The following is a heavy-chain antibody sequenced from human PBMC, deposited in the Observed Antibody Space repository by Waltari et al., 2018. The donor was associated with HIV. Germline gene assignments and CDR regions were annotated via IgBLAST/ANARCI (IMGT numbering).Heavy chain of an antibody. Sequence: EVQLMQSGAEVKKPGATLKISCKGSGYSFTSYWIGWVRQMPGKGLEWMGIIYPGDSDTRYSPSFQGQVTISADKSITTAYLQWSSLKASDTAMYYCARRTRYGSYGMDVWGQGTTVTVSS. CDR2: IYPGDSDT. CDR3: ARRTRYGSYGMDV. CDR1: GYSFTSYW. D-gene: IGHD3-10*01. V-gene: IGHV5-51*03. J-gene: IGHJ6*02.